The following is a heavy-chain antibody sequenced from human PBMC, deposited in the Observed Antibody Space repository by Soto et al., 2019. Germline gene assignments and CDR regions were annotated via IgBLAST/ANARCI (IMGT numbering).Heavy chain of an antibody. CDR3: ARDQDFWSGYPSLYGMDV. D-gene: IGHD3-3*01. Sequence: TSETRPLTCTVSGGSISSYYWSWIRQPPGKGLEWIGYIYYSGSTNYNPSLKSRVTISGDTSKNQFSLKLSSVTAADTAVYYCARDQDFWSGYPSLYGMDVWGKGTTVTVSS. CDR1: GGSISSYY. V-gene: IGHV4-59*01. CDR2: IYYSGST. J-gene: IGHJ6*04.